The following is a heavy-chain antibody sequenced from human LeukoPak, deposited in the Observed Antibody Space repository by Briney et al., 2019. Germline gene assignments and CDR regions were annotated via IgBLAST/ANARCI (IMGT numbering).Heavy chain of an antibody. CDR3: ARRVYSPGYYYYGMDV. D-gene: IGHD4-11*01. J-gene: IGHJ6*02. CDR1: GGSISSYY. Sequence: SETLSLTCTVSGGSISSYYWSLIRQPPGKGLEWIGYIYYSGSTNYNPSLKSRVTISVDTSKNQFSLKLSSVTAADTAVYYCARRVYSPGYYYYGMDVWGQGTTVTVSS. CDR2: IYYSGST. V-gene: IGHV4-59*08.